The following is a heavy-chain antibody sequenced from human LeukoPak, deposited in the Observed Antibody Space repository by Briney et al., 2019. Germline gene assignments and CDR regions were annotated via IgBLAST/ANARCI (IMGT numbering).Heavy chain of an antibody. J-gene: IGHJ4*02. Sequence: SETLSLTCAVYGGSFSGYYWSWIRHPPGKGLEWIWEINHSGSTNYNPSLKSRVTISVDTSKNQFSLKLSSVTAAGTAVYYCARGPSIAARPIWGQGTLVTVSS. CDR1: GGSFSGYY. D-gene: IGHD6-6*01. CDR2: INHSGST. CDR3: ARGPSIAARPI. V-gene: IGHV4-34*01.